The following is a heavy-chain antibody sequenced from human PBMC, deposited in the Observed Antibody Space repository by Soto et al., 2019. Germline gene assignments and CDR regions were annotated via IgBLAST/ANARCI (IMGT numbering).Heavy chain of an antibody. Sequence: ETLSLTCTVSGGSISSSRCHWGWIRQPPGKGLEWIASIKYSGTTFYNPSLKSRVTLSVDTSKNQFPLKLSSVTAADTAVYYCARDSCSGGSCYLGYYYYGMDVWGQGTTVTVSS. V-gene: IGHV4-39*06. J-gene: IGHJ6*02. CDR1: GGSISSSRCH. CDR3: ARDSCSGGSCYLGYYYYGMDV. D-gene: IGHD2-15*01. CDR2: IKYSGTT.